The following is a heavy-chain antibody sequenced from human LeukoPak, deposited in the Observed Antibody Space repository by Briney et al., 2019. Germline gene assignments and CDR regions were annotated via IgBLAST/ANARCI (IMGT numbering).Heavy chain of an antibody. V-gene: IGHV1-8*01. J-gene: IGHJ4*02. CDR2: MNPNSGDT. CDR3: ARGLGSYDSSELTWPMISF. CDR1: GYTFTSYE. Sequence: ASVKVSCKASGYTFTSYEINWVRQATGQGLEWMGWMNPNSGDTAYAQKFQDRITMTRSTSINTAYMELSSLRSEDTAVYYCARGLGSYDSSELTWPMISFWGQGILVTVSS. D-gene: IGHD3-22*01.